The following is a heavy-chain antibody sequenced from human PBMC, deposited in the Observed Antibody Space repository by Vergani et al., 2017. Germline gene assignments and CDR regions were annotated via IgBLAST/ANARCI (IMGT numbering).Heavy chain of an antibody. V-gene: IGHV4-34*01. D-gene: IGHD3-10*01. CDR1: GGSFSGYY. Sequence: QVQLQQWGAGLLKPSETLALTCAVYGGSFSGYYWSWIRQPPGKGLEWIGEINHSGSTNYNPSLKSRVTISVDTSKNQFSLKLSSLTAADTAVYYCARATXITPAVGYYYYMDVWGKGTTITVSS. CDR3: ARATXITPAVGYYYYMDV. J-gene: IGHJ6*03. CDR2: INHSGST.